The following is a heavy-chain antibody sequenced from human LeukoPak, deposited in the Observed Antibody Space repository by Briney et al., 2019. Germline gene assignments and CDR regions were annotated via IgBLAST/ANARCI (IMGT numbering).Heavy chain of an antibody. V-gene: IGHV3-48*03. CDR3: VGEGRDFGDGFDY. J-gene: IGHJ4*02. D-gene: IGHD4-17*01. CDR1: GFTFSSYE. CDR2: ISTSGSII. Sequence: GGSLRLSCAASGFTFSSYEMNWVRQAPGKGLEWVSYISTSGSIIYYADSVKGRFTISRDDAMSSLYLQMNSLRAEDTAIYYCVGEGRDFGDGFDYWGQGTLVTVSS.